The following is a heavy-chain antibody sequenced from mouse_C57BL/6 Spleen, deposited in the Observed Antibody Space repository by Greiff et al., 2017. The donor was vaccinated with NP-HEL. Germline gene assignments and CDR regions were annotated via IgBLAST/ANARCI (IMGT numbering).Heavy chain of an antibody. CDR1: GYTFTSYW. CDR3: ARHSVYFDY. V-gene: IGHV1-69*01. J-gene: IGHJ2*01. CDR2: IDPSDSYT. Sequence: QVQLQQPGAELVMPGASVKLSCKASGYTFTSYWMHWVKQRPGQGLEWIGEIDPSDSYTNYNQKFKGKSTLTVDKSSSTAYMQLSSLTSEDSAVYYCARHSVYFDYLGQGTTLTVSS.